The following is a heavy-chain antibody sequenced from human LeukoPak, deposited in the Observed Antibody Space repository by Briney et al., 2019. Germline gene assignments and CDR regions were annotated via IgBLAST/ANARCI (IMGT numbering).Heavy chain of an antibody. Sequence: PGGSLRLSCAASGFTFSSYSMNWVRQAPGKGLEWVSSISSSSSYIYYADSVKGRFTISRDNAKNSLYLQMNGLRAEDTAVYYCARDQRYCSSTSCPYYFDYWGQGTLVTVSS. CDR1: GFTFSSYS. D-gene: IGHD2-2*01. V-gene: IGHV3-21*01. CDR3: ARDQRYCSSTSCPYYFDY. CDR2: ISSSSSYI. J-gene: IGHJ4*02.